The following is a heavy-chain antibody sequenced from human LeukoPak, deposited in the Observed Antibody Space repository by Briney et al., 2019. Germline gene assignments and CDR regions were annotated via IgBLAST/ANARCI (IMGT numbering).Heavy chain of an antibody. CDR3: ARVIAAAGYYYYYYMDV. J-gene: IGHJ6*03. D-gene: IGHD6-13*01. CDR2: INTNTGNP. CDR1: GYTFTGYY. Sequence: ASVKVSCKASGYTFTGYYMHWVRQAPGQGLEWMGWINTNTGNPTYAQGFTGRFVFSLDTSVSTAYLQISSLKAEDTAVYYCARVIAAAGYYYYYYMDVWGKGTTVAVSS. V-gene: IGHV7-4-1*02.